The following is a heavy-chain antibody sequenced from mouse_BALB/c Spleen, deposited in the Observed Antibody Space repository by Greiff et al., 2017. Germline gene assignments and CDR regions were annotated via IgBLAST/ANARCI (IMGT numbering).Heavy chain of an antibody. CDR3: ARGYYAFYYFDN. Sequence: VQLQQSGAELAKPGASVKMSCKASGYTFTSYWMHWVKQRPGQGLEWIGYINPSTGYTEYNQKFKDKATLTADKSSSTAYMQLSSLTSEDSAVYYCARGYYAFYYFDNWGQGTTLTVSS. CDR2: INPSTGYT. D-gene: IGHD1-1*01. J-gene: IGHJ2*01. V-gene: IGHV1-7*01. CDR1: GYTFTSYW.